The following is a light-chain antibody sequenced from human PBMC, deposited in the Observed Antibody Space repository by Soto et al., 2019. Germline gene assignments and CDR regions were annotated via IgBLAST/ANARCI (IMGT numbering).Light chain of an antibody. CDR2: YNS. V-gene: IGLV3-21*04. CDR1: NIGNKD. J-gene: IGLJ1*01. Sequence: SYVLTQPPSVSVAPGKTARISCGRDNIGNKDVHWYQQRPGQAPILVIYYNSDRPSGIPERFSGSNSENTATLTISRVEAGDEADYYCQVWDLSSDRYVFGSGTKVTVL. CDR3: QVWDLSSDRYV.